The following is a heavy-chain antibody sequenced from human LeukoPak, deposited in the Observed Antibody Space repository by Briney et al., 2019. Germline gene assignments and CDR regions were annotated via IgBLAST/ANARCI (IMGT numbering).Heavy chain of an antibody. CDR2: INPSGGST. Sequence: GASVKVSCKASGYTFTSYYMHWVRQAPGQGLEWMGIINPSGGSTSYAQKFQGRVTMTRDTSTSTVYMELSSLRSEDTAVYYCARGTLNSSGYYYDGYYFDYWGQGTLVTVSS. J-gene: IGHJ4*02. V-gene: IGHV1-46*01. CDR3: ARGTLNSSGYYYDGYYFDY. D-gene: IGHD3-22*01. CDR1: GYTFTSYY.